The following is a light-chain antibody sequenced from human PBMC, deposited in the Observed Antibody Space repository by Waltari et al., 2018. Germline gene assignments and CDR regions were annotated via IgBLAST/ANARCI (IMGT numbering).Light chain of an antibody. V-gene: IGKV3-20*01. CDR2: GAS. CDR1: HSLSNNY. Sequence: EIVLTQSPGTLSLSPGERATLPCRASHSLSNNYLAWYQQKPGQAPRLLIYGASSRATGIPDRFSASGSGTDFTLTISRLEPEDFAVYYCQQYGSSPLTFGGGTKVEIK. J-gene: IGKJ4*01. CDR3: QQYGSSPLT.